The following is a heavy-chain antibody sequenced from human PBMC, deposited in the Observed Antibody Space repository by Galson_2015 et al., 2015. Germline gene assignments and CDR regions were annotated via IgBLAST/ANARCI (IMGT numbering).Heavy chain of an antibody. D-gene: IGHD3-22*01. Sequence: SLRLSCAASGFTFSSYGMHWVRQAPGKGLEWVAVISYDGSNKYYADSVKGRFTISRDNSKNTLYLQMDSLRAEDTAVYYCAKDGEATMIVGAFDIWGQGTMVTVSS. J-gene: IGHJ3*02. V-gene: IGHV3-30*18. CDR1: GFTFSSYG. CDR2: ISYDGSNK. CDR3: AKDGEATMIVGAFDI.